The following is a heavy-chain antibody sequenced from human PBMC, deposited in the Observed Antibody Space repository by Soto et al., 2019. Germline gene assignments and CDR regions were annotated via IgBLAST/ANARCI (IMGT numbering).Heavy chain of an antibody. V-gene: IGHV4-59*01. J-gene: IGHJ4*02. D-gene: IGHD3-9*01. CDR3: ARVSENYDILTGYYDY. CDR2: IYYSGST. CDR1: CGSISSYY. Sequence: SETLSLTCTVSCGSISSYYWSWIRQPPGKGLEWIGYIYYSGSTNYNPSLKSRVTISVDTSKNQFSLKLSSVTAADTAVYYCARVSENYDILTGYYDYWGQGTLVTVSS.